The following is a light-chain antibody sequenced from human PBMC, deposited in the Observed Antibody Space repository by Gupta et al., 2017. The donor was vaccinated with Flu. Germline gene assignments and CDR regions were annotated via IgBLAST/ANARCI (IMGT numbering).Light chain of an antibody. CDR1: QSVKGD. Sequence: EVVLTHSPATLSLSPGERATLSCRASQSVKGDLAWYQQKPGQAPRLLVYDASNRAAGIPVKFSGSGSGTDFTLTISNLEPEDFAVYYCQQRGDWPLTFGGGTKVEIK. CDR3: QQRGDWPLT. V-gene: IGKV3-11*01. CDR2: DAS. J-gene: IGKJ4*01.